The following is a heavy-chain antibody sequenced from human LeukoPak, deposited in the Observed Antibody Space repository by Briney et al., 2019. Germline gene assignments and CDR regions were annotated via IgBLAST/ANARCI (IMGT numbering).Heavy chain of an antibody. D-gene: IGHD1-1*01. CDR3: AREGTTGLDWFDP. CDR2: ISSSSSTI. V-gene: IGHV3-48*01. CDR1: GFTFSSYS. J-gene: IGHJ5*02. Sequence: GGSLRLSCAASGFTFSSYSMNWVRQAPGKGLEWVSYISSSSSTIYYAYSVKGRFTISRDNAKNSLYLQMNSLRAEDTAVYYCAREGTTGLDWFDPWGQGTLVTVSS.